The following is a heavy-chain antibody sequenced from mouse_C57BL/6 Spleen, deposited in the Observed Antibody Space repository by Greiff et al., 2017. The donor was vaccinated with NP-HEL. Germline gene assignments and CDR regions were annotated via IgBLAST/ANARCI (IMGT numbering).Heavy chain of an antibody. J-gene: IGHJ3*01. D-gene: IGHD2-4*01. CDR3: TTFMITSSGFAY. CDR2: IDPETGGT. Sequence: VHLVESGAELVRPGASVTLSCKASGYTFTDYEMHWVKQTPVHGLEWIGAIDPETGGTAYNQKFKGKAILTADKSSSTAYMELRSLTSEDSAVYYCTTFMITSSGFAYWGQGTLVTVSA. V-gene: IGHV1-15*01. CDR1: GYTFTDYE.